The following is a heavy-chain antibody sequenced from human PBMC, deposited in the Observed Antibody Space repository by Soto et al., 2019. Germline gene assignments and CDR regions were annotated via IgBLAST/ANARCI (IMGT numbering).Heavy chain of an antibody. Sequence: TLSLTCAISGDSVSSKTAAWNWIRQSPSRGLEWLGRTYFRSKWYNDYAIFVKSRITINPDTSKNQFSLLLNSVTPEDTAVYYCARVSFDHFVHWFDPWGQGTLVTVSS. CDR1: GDSVSSKTAA. V-gene: IGHV6-1*01. D-gene: IGHD3-9*01. CDR3: ARVSFDHFVHWFDP. J-gene: IGHJ5*02. CDR2: TYFRSKWYN.